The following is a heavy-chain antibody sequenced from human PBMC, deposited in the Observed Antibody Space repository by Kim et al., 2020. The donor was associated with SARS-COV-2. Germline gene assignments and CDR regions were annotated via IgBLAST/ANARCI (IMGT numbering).Heavy chain of an antibody. Sequence: SETLSLTCTVSGGSISSSSYYWGWIRQPPGKGLEWIGSIYYSGSTYYNPSLKSRVTISVDTSKNQFSLKLSSVTAADTAVYYCARHNLSIQDYDFWSGYQFDYWGQGTLVTVSS. V-gene: IGHV4-39*01. D-gene: IGHD3-3*01. J-gene: IGHJ4*02. CDR1: GGSISSSSYY. CDR3: ARHNLSIQDYDFWSGYQFDY. CDR2: IYYSGST.